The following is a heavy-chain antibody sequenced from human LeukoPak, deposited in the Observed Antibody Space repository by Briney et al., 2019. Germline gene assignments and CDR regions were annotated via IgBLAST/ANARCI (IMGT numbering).Heavy chain of an antibody. J-gene: IGHJ4*02. Sequence: ASVKVSCKASGYTFTSYDINWVRQATGQGLEWMAWMNPNSGNTGFAQKFQGRVTLTRDTSISTAYMELSSLRSEDTAVYYCARSASEAVFKDYWGQGTLVTVSS. V-gene: IGHV1-8*01. CDR2: MNPNSGNT. D-gene: IGHD5/OR15-5a*01. CDR3: ARSASEAVFKDY. CDR1: GYTFTSYD.